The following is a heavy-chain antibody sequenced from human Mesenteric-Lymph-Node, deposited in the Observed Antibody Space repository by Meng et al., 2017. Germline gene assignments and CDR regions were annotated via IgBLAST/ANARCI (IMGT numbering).Heavy chain of an antibody. CDR1: GYTFTGYY. CDR3: ARGRRNYYEHHAFDI. V-gene: IGHV1-2*06. J-gene: IGHJ3*02. CDR2: INPNSGGT. Sequence: ASVKVSCKASGYTFTGYYMHWVRQAPGQGLEWMGRINPNSGGTNYAQKFQGRVTMTRDTSISTAYMELSRLRSEDTAVYYCARGRRNYYEHHAFDIWGQGTMVTVSS. D-gene: IGHD3-22*01.